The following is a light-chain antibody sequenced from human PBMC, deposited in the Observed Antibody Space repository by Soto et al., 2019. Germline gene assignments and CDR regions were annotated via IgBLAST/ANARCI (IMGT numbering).Light chain of an antibody. CDR2: DAS. CDR3: QQRSNWPRT. CDR1: QSVSSH. V-gene: IGKV3-11*01. J-gene: IGKJ2*01. Sequence: EVVLTQSPATLSLSPGERATLSCRASQSVSSHLAWYQQKPGQAPRLLIYDASHRATGIPARFSGSGSGSDLTLTISSLAPEDFAVYYCQQRSNWPRTFGQGTKLEIK.